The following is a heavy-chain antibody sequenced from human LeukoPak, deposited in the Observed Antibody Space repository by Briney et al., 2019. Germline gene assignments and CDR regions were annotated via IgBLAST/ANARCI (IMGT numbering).Heavy chain of an antibody. CDR3: ARDRYDILTGYYMYFDY. CDR1: GFTFSSYG. J-gene: IGHJ4*02. D-gene: IGHD3-9*01. CDR2: IWYDGSNK. V-gene: IGHV3-33*08. Sequence: GSLRLSCGASGFTFSSYGMNWVRQAPGKGLEWVAVIWYDGSNKYYADSVKGRFTISRDNSKNTLFLQMNSLRAEDTAVYYCARDRYDILTGYYMYFDYWGQGSLVTVSS.